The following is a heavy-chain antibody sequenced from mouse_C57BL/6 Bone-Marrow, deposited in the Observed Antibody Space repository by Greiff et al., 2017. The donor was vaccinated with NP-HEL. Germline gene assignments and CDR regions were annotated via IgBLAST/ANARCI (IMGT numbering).Heavy chain of an antibody. D-gene: IGHD1-1*01. V-gene: IGHV1-50*01. CDR2: IDPSDSYT. Sequence: QVHVKQSGAELVKPGASVKLSCKASGYTFTSYWMQWVKQRPGQGLEWIGEIDPSDSYTNYNQKFKGKATLTVDTSSSTAYMQLSSLTSEDSAVYYCARPPLYGSSFAYWGQGTLVTVSA. CDR1: GYTFTSYW. J-gene: IGHJ3*01. CDR3: ARPPLYGSSFAY.